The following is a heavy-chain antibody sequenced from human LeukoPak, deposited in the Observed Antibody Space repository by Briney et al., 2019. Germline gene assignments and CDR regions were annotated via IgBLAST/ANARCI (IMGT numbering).Heavy chain of an antibody. CDR1: GFTFSSYS. Sequence: GGSLRLFCAASGFTFSSYSMNWVRQAPGKGLEWVSSISSSSSYIYYADSVKGRFTISRDNAKNSLYLQMNSLRAEDTAVYYCARGGRAAAGYFDYWGQGTLVTVSS. CDR2: ISSSSSYI. CDR3: ARGGRAAAGYFDY. J-gene: IGHJ4*02. D-gene: IGHD6-13*01. V-gene: IGHV3-21*01.